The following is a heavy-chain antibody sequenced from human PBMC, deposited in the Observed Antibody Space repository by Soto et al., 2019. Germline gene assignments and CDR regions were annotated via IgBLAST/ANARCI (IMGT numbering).Heavy chain of an antibody. CDR2: ISSSSIYI. CDR1: GFSFSDYC. J-gene: IGHJ4*02. Sequence: PGGSLRLSCAASGFSFSDYCMNWVRQAPGKGLEWVSSISSSSIYIYYADSVKGRFTISRDNAKISLKMNSVTAADTAVYYCARHPPGYKLDYWGQGILVTVSS. V-gene: IGHV3-21*04. D-gene: IGHD5-12*01. CDR3: ARHPPGYKLDY.